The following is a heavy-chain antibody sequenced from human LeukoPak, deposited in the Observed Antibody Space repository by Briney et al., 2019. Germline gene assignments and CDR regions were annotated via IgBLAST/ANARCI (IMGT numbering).Heavy chain of an antibody. V-gene: IGHV3-33*01. J-gene: IGHJ4*02. Sequence: PGGSLRLSCTASGFTFSSYGMHWVRQAPGKGLEWVAVIWYDGSNKYYADSVKGRFTISRDNSKNTLYLQMNSLRAEDTAVYYCARDSRITMVRGVTPDYWGQGTLVTVSS. CDR2: IWYDGSNK. D-gene: IGHD3-10*01. CDR1: GFTFSSYG. CDR3: ARDSRITMVRGVTPDY.